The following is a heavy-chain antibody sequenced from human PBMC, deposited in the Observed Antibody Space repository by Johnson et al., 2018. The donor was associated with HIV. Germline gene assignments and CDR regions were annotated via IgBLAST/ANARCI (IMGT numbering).Heavy chain of an antibody. J-gene: IGHJ3*02. CDR1: GFTFSDYY. Sequence: QVQVVESGGGLVKPGGSLRLSCAASGFTFSDYYMSWIRQAPGKGLEWVSYISSSGSTIYYADSVKGRFTISRDNSKNTLYVQMNSRRAEDTAVYYCAKDAYCSGGRCYGFGAFDIWGQGTKVTVSS. D-gene: IGHD2-15*01. CDR2: ISSSGSTI. V-gene: IGHV3-11*01. CDR3: AKDAYCSGGRCYGFGAFDI.